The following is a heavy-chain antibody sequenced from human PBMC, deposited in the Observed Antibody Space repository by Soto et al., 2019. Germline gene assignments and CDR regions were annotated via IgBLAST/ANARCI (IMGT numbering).Heavy chain of an antibody. D-gene: IGHD2-15*01. V-gene: IGHV4-61*01. J-gene: IGHJ4*02. CDR3: ARRWPYFDY. CDR1: GGSVSSGSYY. Sequence: PSETLSLTCTVPGGSVSSGSYYWSWIRQPPGKGLEWIGYIYYSGSTNYNPSLKSRVTISVDTSKNQFSLKLSSVTAADTAVYYCARRWPYFDYWGQGTLVTVSS. CDR2: IYYSGST.